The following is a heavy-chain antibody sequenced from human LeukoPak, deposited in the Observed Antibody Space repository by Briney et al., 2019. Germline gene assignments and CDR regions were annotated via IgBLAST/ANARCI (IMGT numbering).Heavy chain of an antibody. CDR2: ISSSSSYI. Sequence: GGSLRLSCAASGFTFSSYSMNWVRQAPGKGLERVSSISSSSSYIYYADSVKGRFTISRDNAKNSLYLQMNSLRAEDTAVYYCARDVLWFGELCYMDVWGKGTTVTVSS. D-gene: IGHD3-10*01. J-gene: IGHJ6*03. CDR3: ARDVLWFGELCYMDV. V-gene: IGHV3-21*01. CDR1: GFTFSSYS.